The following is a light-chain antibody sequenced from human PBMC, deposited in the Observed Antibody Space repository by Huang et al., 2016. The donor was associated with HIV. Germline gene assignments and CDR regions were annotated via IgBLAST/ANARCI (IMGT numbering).Light chain of an antibody. CDR3: QQYDSLPRT. Sequence: DIQMTQSPSTLSASIGDRVTITCRASRNICSWLDWYQQKPGKAPKLLIYNAASLERGVPSRFSGSGSGKDFTLIISSLQPEDFATYYCQQYDSLPRTFGPGTKVEIK. CDR2: NAA. V-gene: IGKV1-5*03. CDR1: RNICSW. J-gene: IGKJ3*01.